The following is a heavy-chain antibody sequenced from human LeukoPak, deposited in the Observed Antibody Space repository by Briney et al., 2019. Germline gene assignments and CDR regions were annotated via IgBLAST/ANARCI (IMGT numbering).Heavy chain of an antibody. Sequence: GGSQRLVCAPWRYTLRRYGVLCVPGAPDRGVVCVAMISHDGDYTVYADSVKGRFTISRDNSKKTMHVQMSSLRAEDTADYYCWVGFCSFSSGYERRDGYYQFDVWGKGTTVIVSS. D-gene: IGHD2-15*01. CDR3: WVGFCSFSSGYERRDGYYQFDV. CDR2: ISHDGDYT. J-gene: IGHJ6*03. CDR1: RYTLRRYG. V-gene: IGHV3-30*03.